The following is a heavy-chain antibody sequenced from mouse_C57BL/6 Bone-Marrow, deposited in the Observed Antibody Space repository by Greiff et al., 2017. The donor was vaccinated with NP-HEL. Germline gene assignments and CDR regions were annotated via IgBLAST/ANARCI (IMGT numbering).Heavy chain of an antibody. Sequence: EVKLVESGGDLVKPGGSLKLSCAASGFTFSSYGMSWVRQPLDKRLEWVATISSGGRYTYSPDSVKGRFTLSRDNAKNTLYLQMSSLKSEDTAMYYCARPPVVAKDYAMDYWGKGTSVTVSS. CDR2: ISSGGRYT. CDR1: GFTFSSYG. D-gene: IGHD1-1*01. V-gene: IGHV5-6*01. J-gene: IGHJ4*01. CDR3: ARPPVVAKDYAMDY.